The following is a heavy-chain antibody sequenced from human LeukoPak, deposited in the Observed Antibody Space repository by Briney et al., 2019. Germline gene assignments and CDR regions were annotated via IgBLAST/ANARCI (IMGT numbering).Heavy chain of an antibody. V-gene: IGHV4-59*01. Sequence: SETLSLTCTVSGGSFSSYYWSWIRQPPGKGLEWIGYIYYSGSTNYNPSLKSRVTISVDTSKNQFSLKLSSVTAADTAVYYCATDYYGSGYDAFDIWGQGTMVTVSS. J-gene: IGHJ3*02. D-gene: IGHD3-10*01. CDR1: GGSFSSYY. CDR2: IYYSGST. CDR3: ATDYYGSGYDAFDI.